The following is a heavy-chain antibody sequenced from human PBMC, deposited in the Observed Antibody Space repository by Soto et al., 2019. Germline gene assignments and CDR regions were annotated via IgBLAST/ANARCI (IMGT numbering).Heavy chain of an antibody. J-gene: IGHJ5*02. D-gene: IGHD5-18*01. CDR3: AKGPRGYSYGYNWFDP. V-gene: IGHV3-23*01. Sequence: EVQLLESGEGLVQPGGSLRLSCAASGFTFSSYAMSWVRKAPGKGLEWVSAISGSGGSTYYADSVKGRFTISRDNSKNTLYLQMNSLRAEDTAVYYCAKGPRGYSYGYNWFDPWGQGTLVTVSS. CDR1: GFTFSSYA. CDR2: ISGSGGST.